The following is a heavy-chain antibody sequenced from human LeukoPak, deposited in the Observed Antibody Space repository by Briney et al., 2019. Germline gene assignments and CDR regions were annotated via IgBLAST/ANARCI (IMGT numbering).Heavy chain of an antibody. J-gene: IGHJ4*02. Sequence: SVKVSCTASGGTFSSYAISWVRQAPGQGLEWMGGIIPIFGTANYAQKFQGRVTITADESTSTAYMELSSLRSEDTAVYYCASPPPGASPGQFDYWGQGTLVTVSS. D-gene: IGHD1-14*01. V-gene: IGHV1-69*13. CDR3: ASPPPGASPGQFDY. CDR2: IIPIFGTA. CDR1: GGTFSSYA.